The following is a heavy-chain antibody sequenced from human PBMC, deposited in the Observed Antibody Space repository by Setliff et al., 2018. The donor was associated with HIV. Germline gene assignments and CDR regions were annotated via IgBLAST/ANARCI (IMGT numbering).Heavy chain of an antibody. V-gene: IGHV1-8*02. CDR1: GYTFSSYD. J-gene: IGHJ6*03. Sequence: AASVKVSCKASGYTFSSYDINWVRQATGQGLEWMGWMNPNSGNTGYAQKFQGRVTMTRDTSISTAYMELNNLKFEDTAVYYCARARRDSYDRGRRNHYYIDVWGKGTTVTVYS. D-gene: IGHD3-22*01. CDR2: MNPNSGNT. CDR3: ARARRDSYDRGRRNHYYIDV.